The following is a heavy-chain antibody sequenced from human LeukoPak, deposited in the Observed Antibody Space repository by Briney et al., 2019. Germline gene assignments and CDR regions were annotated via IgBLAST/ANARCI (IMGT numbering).Heavy chain of an antibody. J-gene: IGHJ4*02. CDR3: ARSPGGNARTWLDY. CDR2: TNGATGNT. Sequence: ASVTVSCMASGYTFTNYALHWVRQAPGQSLEWMGWTNGATGNTRFSQDFQGRPTITIDTAASTGYVELSRLRSEDTAVYCCARSPGGNARTWLDYWGQGTLVTVSS. V-gene: IGHV1-3*02. D-gene: IGHD4-23*01. CDR1: GYTFTNYA.